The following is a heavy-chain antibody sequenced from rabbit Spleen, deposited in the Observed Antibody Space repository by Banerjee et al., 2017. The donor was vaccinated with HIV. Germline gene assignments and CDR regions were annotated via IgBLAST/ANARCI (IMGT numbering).Heavy chain of an antibody. J-gene: IGHJ4*01. Sequence: GLEWIACINASTGKPVYATWASGRFTISRTSSTTVTLRMTSLTAADRATYFCARDLVGVIGWNFYLWGPGTLVPS. CDR3: ARDLVGVIGWNFYL. V-gene: IGHV1S40*01. CDR2: INASTGKP. D-gene: IGHD2-1*01.